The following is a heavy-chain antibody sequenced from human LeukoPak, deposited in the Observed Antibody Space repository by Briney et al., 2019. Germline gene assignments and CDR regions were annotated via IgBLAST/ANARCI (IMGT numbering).Heavy chain of an antibody. CDR2: INPNSGGT. V-gene: IGHV1-2*04. D-gene: IGHD4-17*01. CDR3: ARDTHGGTVNTDAFDI. Sequence: ASVKVSCKASGYTFTGYYMHWVRQAPGQGLEWMGWINPNSGGTNYAQKFQGWVTMTRDTSISTAYMELSRLRSDDTAVYYCARDTHGGTVNTDAFDIWGQGTMVTVSS. CDR1: GYTFTGYY. J-gene: IGHJ3*02.